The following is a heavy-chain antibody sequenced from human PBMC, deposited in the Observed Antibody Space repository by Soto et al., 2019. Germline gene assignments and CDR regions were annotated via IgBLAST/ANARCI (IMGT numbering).Heavy chain of an antibody. V-gene: IGHV4-59*01. CDR2: IYYSGST. CDR3: ARDVTDIVATNYYYYMDV. Sequence: SETLSLTCTVSGGSISSYYWSWIRQPPGKGLEWIGYIYYSGSTNYNPSLKSRVTISVDTSKNQFSLKLSSVTAADTAVYYCARDVTDIVATNYYYYMDVWGKGTTVTVSS. CDR1: GGSISSYY. J-gene: IGHJ6*03. D-gene: IGHD5-12*01.